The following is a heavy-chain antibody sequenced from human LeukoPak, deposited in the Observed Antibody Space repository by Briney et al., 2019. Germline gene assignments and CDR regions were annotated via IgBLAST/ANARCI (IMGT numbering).Heavy chain of an antibody. CDR2: FYSGGTT. V-gene: IGHV3-53*01. Sequence: GGSLRLSCAASGFTVRSNYLSWVRQAPGKGLEWVSVFYSGGTTYYADSVKGRFTISRDKSKNTLYLQMNSLRAEDTAVYYCAKNSSGYYLDYWGQGTLVTVSS. J-gene: IGHJ4*02. D-gene: IGHD3-22*01. CDR3: AKNSSGYYLDY. CDR1: GFTVRSNY.